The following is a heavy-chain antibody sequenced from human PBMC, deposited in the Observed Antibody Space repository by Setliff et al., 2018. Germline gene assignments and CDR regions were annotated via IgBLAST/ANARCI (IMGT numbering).Heavy chain of an antibody. D-gene: IGHD5-12*01. CDR1: GYTFISYG. V-gene: IGHV1-18*01. Sequence: ASVKVSCKASGYTFISYGISWVRQAPGQGLEWMGWISAHNGNTNYAQKLQGRVTMTTDTSTTTAYMELRSLRDDDTAVYYCVRGPGPSVVVAIPFDHWGQGSLVTVSS. CDR3: VRGPGPSVVVAIPFDH. CDR2: ISAHNGNT. J-gene: IGHJ4*02.